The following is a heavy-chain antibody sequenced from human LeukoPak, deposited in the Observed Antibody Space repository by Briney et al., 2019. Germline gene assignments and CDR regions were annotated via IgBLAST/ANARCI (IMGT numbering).Heavy chain of an antibody. CDR3: ARAACGGSCYSGLGAFDI. Sequence: GASVKVSCKASGYTFTSYYMHWVRQAPGQGLEWMGIINPSGGSTSYAQKFQGRVTMTRDTSTSTVYMELSSLRSEDTAVYYCARAACGGSCYSGLGAFDIWGQGTMVTVSS. CDR2: INPSGGST. J-gene: IGHJ3*02. D-gene: IGHD2-15*01. V-gene: IGHV1-46*01. CDR1: GYTFTSYY.